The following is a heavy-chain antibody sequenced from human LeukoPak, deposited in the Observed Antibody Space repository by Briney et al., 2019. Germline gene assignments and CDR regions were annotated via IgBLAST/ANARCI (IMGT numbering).Heavy chain of an antibody. Sequence: PSETLSLTCTVSGGSISSYYWSWIRQPPGKGLEWIGYIYYSGSTNYNPSLKSRVTISVDTSKNQFSLKLSSVTAADTAVYYCARDFHDYGDYPIYWGRGTLVTVSS. D-gene: IGHD4-17*01. CDR3: ARDFHDYGDYPIY. CDR1: GGSISSYY. V-gene: IGHV4-59*12. CDR2: IYYSGST. J-gene: IGHJ4*02.